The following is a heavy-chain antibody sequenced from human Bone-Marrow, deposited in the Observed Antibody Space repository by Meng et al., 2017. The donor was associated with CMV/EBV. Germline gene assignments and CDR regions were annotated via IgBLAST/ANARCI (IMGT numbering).Heavy chain of an antibody. V-gene: IGHV4-4*07. D-gene: IGHD3-22*01. CDR3: ARDPDSSGYFYWYFDL. Sequence: QVQLQESGPGLVQPSETLSLTCTVSGGSISSYYWSWIRQPAGKGLEWIGRIYTSGSTNYNPSLKSRVTMSVDTSKNQFSLKLSSVTAADTAVYYCARDPDSSGYFYWYFDLWGRGTLVTVSS. CDR2: IYTSGST. CDR1: GGSISSYY. J-gene: IGHJ2*01.